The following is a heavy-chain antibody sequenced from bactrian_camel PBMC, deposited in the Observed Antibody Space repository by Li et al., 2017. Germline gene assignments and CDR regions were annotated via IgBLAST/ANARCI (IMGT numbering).Heavy chain of an antibody. Sequence: QLVESGGGSVQAGGSLRLSCAASKYTNPMAWFRQYPGKEREAIAIIFHPIGTTDYSDSVKGRFTISRDNRNTVYLQMDSLKPEDTAMYYCAAEYNTAGGWRSERNFRSWGQGTQVTVS. V-gene: IGHV3S63*01. CDR1: KYTNP. D-gene: IGHD7*01. J-gene: IGHJ6*01. CDR3: AAEYNTAGGWRSERNFRS. CDR2: IFHPIGTT.